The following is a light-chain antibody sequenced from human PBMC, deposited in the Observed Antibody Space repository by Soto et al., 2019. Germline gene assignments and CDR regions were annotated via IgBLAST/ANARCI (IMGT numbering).Light chain of an antibody. CDR3: QHYGTSAL. Sequence: EIVLTQSPGTLSLSPGERATLSCRASQSVSDMYLAWYQQKPGQAPRLLIYASSRATGIPDRFSGSGSGTDFTLTISRLEPEDFAVYYCQHYGTSALFGPGTKVEIK. J-gene: IGKJ3*01. CDR2: AS. V-gene: IGKV3-20*01. CDR1: QSVSDMY.